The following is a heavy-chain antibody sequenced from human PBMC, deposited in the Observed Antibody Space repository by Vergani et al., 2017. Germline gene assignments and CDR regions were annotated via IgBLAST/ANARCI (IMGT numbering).Heavy chain of an antibody. CDR2: IRADESRR. V-gene: IGHV3-30*02. D-gene: IGHD2-15*01. CDR3: AKEGGGYCSGGTCYPEY. Sequence: VQLLESGGDLVQPGGSLRLSCAASGFTFSPYAMTWVRQAPGKGLEWVASIRADESRRYYGDSMEGPFTISRDNSKNTLYLQMKSLRPEDTAVYYCAKEGGGYCSGGTCYPEYWGQGTLVIVSS. J-gene: IGHJ4*02. CDR1: GFTFSPYA.